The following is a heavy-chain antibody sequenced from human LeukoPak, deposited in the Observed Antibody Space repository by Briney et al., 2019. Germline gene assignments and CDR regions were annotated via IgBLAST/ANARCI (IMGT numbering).Heavy chain of an antibody. CDR2: INPNSGGT. D-gene: IGHD3-3*01. V-gene: IGHV1-2*02. Sequence: ASVKVSCKASGYTFTGYYMHWVRQAPGQGLEWMGWINPNSGGTNYAQKFQGRVTMTRDTSISTAYMELSRLRSDDTAVYYCAREGYDFWSGYSGQGGFDYWGQGTLVTVSS. CDR1: GYTFTGYY. CDR3: AREGYDFWSGYSGQGGFDY. J-gene: IGHJ4*02.